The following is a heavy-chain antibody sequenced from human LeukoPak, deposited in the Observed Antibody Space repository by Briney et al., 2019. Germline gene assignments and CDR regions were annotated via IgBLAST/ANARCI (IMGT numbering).Heavy chain of an antibody. D-gene: IGHD4-11*01. CDR1: GYTFTGYY. CDR3: ARGDYSTASFDY. V-gene: IGHV1-2*02. CDR2: INPNSGGT. Sequence: GASAKVSCKASGYTFTGYYMHWVRQAPGQGLEWMGWINPNSGGTNYAQKFQGRVTMTRDTSISTAYMELSRLRSDDAAVYYCARGDYSTASFDYWGQGTLVTVSS. J-gene: IGHJ4*02.